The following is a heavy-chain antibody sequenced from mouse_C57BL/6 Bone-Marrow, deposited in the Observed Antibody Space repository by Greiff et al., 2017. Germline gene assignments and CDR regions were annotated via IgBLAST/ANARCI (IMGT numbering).Heavy chain of an antibody. V-gene: IGHV1-26*01. D-gene: IGHD4-1*01. Sequence: EVQLQQPGPELVKPGASVKISCKASGYTFTDYYMNWVKQSPGQSLAWIGDITPNNGGTSSNQKFKGKATLTVDKSSSTAYMELRSLSSEDSVVYYCAREDWDALSYAMDCWGQGTSVTGAS. CDR2: ITPNNGGT. CDR3: AREDWDALSYAMDC. J-gene: IGHJ4*01. CDR1: GYTFTDYY.